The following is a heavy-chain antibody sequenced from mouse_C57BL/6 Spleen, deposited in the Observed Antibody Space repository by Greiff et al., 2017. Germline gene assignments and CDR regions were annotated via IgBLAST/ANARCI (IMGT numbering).Heavy chain of an antibody. CDR3: TGEDYDGYYWAY. CDR1: GFTFSNYW. V-gene: IGHV6-3*01. Sequence: DVKLQESGGGLVQPGGSMKLSCVASGFTFSNYWMNWVRQSPEKGLEWVAQIRLKSDNYATHYAESVKGRFTISRDDSKSSVYLQMNNLRAEDTGIYYCTGEDYDGYYWAYWGQGTLVTVSA. D-gene: IGHD2-3*01. J-gene: IGHJ3*01. CDR2: IRLKSDNYAT.